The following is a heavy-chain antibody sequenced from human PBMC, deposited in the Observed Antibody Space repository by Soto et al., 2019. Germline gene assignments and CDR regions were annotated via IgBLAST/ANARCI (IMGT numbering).Heavy chain of an antibody. Sequence: ASVTVSCKASGYTFTSYAVHWVRQAPGQRLEWMGWINAGNGNTKYSQKFQGRVTITRDTSASTAYMELSSLRSEDTAVYYCASRTYYYGSGSYSDNWFDPWGQGTLVTVSS. CDR2: INAGNGNT. J-gene: IGHJ5*02. V-gene: IGHV1-3*01. D-gene: IGHD3-10*01. CDR1: GYTFTSYA. CDR3: ASRTYYYGSGSYSDNWFDP.